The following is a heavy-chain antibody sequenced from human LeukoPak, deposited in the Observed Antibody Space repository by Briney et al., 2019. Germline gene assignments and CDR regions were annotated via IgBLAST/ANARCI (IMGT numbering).Heavy chain of an antibody. D-gene: IGHD2-15*01. V-gene: IGHV4-59*08. CDR2: IYYSGST. J-gene: IGHJ2*01. CDR1: GGSISSYY. CDR3: ARRVRAYCSGGSCYDDWYFDL. Sequence: SETLSLTCSVSGGSISSYYWSWIRQPPGKGLECIGYIYYSGSTNYNPSLKSRVTISVDTSKDHFSLNLSSVTAADTAVYYCARRVRAYCSGGSCYDDWYFDLWGRGTLVTVSS.